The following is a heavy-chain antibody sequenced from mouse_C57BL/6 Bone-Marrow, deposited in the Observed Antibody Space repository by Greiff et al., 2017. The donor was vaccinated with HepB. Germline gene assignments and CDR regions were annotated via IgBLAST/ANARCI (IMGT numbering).Heavy chain of an antibody. CDR1: GYTFTSYT. CDR2: INPSSGYT. CDR3: ARRSPYYGNSLFDY. V-gene: IGHV1-4*01. D-gene: IGHD2-10*01. J-gene: IGHJ2*01. Sequence: VQLQQSGAELARPGASVKMSCKASGYTFTSYTMHWVNQRPGQGLEWIGYINPSSGYTKYNQKFKDKATLTADKSSSTAYMQLSSLTSEDSAVYYCARRSPYYGNSLFDYWGQGTTLTVSS.